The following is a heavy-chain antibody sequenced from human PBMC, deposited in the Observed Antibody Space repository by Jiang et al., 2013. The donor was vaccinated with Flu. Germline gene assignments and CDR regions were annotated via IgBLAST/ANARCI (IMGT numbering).Heavy chain of an antibody. V-gene: IGHV3-23*04. D-gene: IGHD5-18*01. CDR1: GLHLSSYS. Sequence: VQLVESGGGLVQPGGSLRLSCAATGLHLSSYSMGWVRQAPGKGLEWVSSITASGETTYYADSAKGRFTISRDNSKSTLYIQMNSLRVDDTALYYCAKDLRGPTAGTWYFDLWGRGTLVTVSS. J-gene: IGHJ2*01. CDR3: AKDLRGPTAGTWYFDL. CDR2: ITASGETT.